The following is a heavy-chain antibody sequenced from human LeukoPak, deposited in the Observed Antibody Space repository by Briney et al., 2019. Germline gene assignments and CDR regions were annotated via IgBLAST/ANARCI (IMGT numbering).Heavy chain of an antibody. CDR1: GGTFSSYA. Sequence: RASVKVSCKASGGTFSSYAISWVRQAPGQGLEWMGGIIPIFGTANYAQKFQGRVTITADESTSTAYMELSSLRSEDTAVYYCAREKRYCSSTSCYAYFDYWGQGTLVTVSS. D-gene: IGHD2-2*01. CDR3: AREKRYCSSTSCYAYFDY. V-gene: IGHV1-69*13. J-gene: IGHJ4*02. CDR2: IIPIFGTA.